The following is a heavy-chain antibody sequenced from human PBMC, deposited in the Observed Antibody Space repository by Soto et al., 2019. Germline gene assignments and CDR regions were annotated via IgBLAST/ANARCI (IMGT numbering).Heavy chain of an antibody. CDR1: GFTFSSYG. CDR3: AREGVSYYDILTGYYI. Sequence: GGSLRLSCAASGFTFSSYGMHWVRQAPGKGLEWVAVIWYDGSNKYYADSVKGRFTISRDNSKNTLYLQMNSLRAEDTAVYYCAREGVSYYDILTGYYIWGQGTLVTVSS. D-gene: IGHD3-9*01. CDR2: IWYDGSNK. V-gene: IGHV3-33*01. J-gene: IGHJ4*02.